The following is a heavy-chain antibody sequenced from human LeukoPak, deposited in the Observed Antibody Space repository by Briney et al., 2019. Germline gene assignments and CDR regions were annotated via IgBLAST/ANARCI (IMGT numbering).Heavy chain of an antibody. Sequence: EASARVSCKASGYTFTSYGISWVRQAPGQGLEWMGWISAYNGNTNYAQKLQGRVTMTTDTSTSTAYMELRSLRSDDTAVYYCARVNYDYVWGSYRHPAPDYWGQGTLVTVSS. CDR3: ARVNYDYVWGSYRHPAPDY. D-gene: IGHD3-16*02. CDR2: ISAYNGNT. CDR1: GYTFTSYG. V-gene: IGHV1-18*01. J-gene: IGHJ4*02.